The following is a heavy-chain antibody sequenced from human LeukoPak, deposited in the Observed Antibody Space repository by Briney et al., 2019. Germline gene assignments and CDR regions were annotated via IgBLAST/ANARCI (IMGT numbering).Heavy chain of an antibody. V-gene: IGHV3-48*02. D-gene: IGHD3-22*01. J-gene: IGHJ3*02. Sequence: GGSLRLSCAASGFTFSTYSMNWVRQAPGKGLEWVSYITSSRSTIYYADSVRGRFTISRDNAKNSLYLQMNSLRDEDTAVYYCARVDWMIGAFDIWGQGTMVTVSS. CDR1: GFTFSTYS. CDR2: ITSSRSTI. CDR3: ARVDWMIGAFDI.